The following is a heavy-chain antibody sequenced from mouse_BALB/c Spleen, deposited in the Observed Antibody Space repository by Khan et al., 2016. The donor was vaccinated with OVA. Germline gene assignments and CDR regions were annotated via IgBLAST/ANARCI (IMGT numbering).Heavy chain of an antibody. D-gene: IGHD2-3*01. CDR2: INPSSGYT. CDR3: ARDGIDY. Sequence: QVQLKQSGAELAKPGASVKMSCKASGYTFSTYWIHWVKQRPGQGLEWIGYINPSSGYTYYNQRFNDKATLTADKSSSTAYMQLRSLTSEDSAVYYCARDGIDYWGQGTTLTVSS. J-gene: IGHJ2*01. CDR1: GYTFSTYW. V-gene: IGHV1-7*01.